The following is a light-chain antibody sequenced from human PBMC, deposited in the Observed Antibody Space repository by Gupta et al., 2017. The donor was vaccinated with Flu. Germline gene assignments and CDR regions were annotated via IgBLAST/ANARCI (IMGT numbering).Light chain of an antibody. V-gene: IGKV3-20*01. CDR3: QQYGSSPYS. Sequence: EIVLTQSPGTLSLSPGERATLSCRASQSVTRSYVAWHQQKPGQAPRLLIFGASTRATGIPDRFSGSGSGADFTLTSTRLEPEDFAVYYCQQYGSSPYSFGQGTKLEIK. CDR1: QSVTRSY. J-gene: IGKJ2*03. CDR2: GAS.